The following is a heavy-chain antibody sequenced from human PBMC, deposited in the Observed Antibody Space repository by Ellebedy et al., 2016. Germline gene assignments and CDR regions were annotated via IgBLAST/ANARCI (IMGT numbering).Heavy chain of an antibody. V-gene: IGHV4-61*02. CDR2: IFASGNT. D-gene: IGHD7-27*01. CDR3: ARDPMNAWGDAFDI. Sequence: SETLSLXXSVSGGSISSNTYYWGWIRQPAGKGLEWIGRIFASGNTNYNPSLKSRVTMSLGTSKNNFSLKLTSVTAADTAVYYCARDPMNAWGDAFDIWGQGTMVTVSS. J-gene: IGHJ3*02. CDR1: GGSISSNTYY.